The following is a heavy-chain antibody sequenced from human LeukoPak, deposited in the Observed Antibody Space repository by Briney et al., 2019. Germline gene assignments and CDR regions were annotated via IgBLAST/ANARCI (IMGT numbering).Heavy chain of an antibody. D-gene: IGHD3-10*01. Sequence: GASVKVSCKASGGTFSSYAISWVRQAPGQGLEWVGGIIPIFGTANYAQKFQGRVTITADESTSTAYMELSSLRSEDTAVYYCARLVREYHGSWYFDLWGRGTLVTVSS. CDR3: ARLVREYHGSWYFDL. CDR2: IIPIFGTA. V-gene: IGHV1-69*13. CDR1: GGTFSSYA. J-gene: IGHJ2*01.